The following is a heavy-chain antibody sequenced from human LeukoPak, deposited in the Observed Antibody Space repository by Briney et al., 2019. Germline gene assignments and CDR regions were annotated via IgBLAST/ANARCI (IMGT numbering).Heavy chain of an antibody. CDR3: AHGAMYQLDY. V-gene: IGHV3-23*01. J-gene: IGHJ4*02. D-gene: IGHD2-2*01. CDR2: ISGSGGST. CDR1: RFTFSSYG. Sequence: GGSLRLSCAASRFTFSSYGMSWVRQAPGKGLEWVSAISGSGGSTYYADSVKGRFTISRDNSKNTLYLQMNSLRAEDTAVYYCAHGAMYQLDYWGQGTLVTVSS.